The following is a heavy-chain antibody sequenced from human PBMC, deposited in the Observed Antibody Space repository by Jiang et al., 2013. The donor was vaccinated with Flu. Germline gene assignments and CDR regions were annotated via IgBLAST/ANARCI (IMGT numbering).Heavy chain of an antibody. J-gene: IGHJ4*02. CDR3: ARAYYYDSSAYYFDY. D-gene: IGHD3-22*01. CDR1: GYTFIGHY. V-gene: IGHV1-2*06. CDR2: INPNSGGT. Sequence: GYTFIGHYIHWVRQAPGQGLEWMGRINPNSGGTNYAQKFQGRVTMTSDTSISTAYMELSSLRSDDTAVYYCARAYYYDSSAYYFDYWGQGALVTVSS.